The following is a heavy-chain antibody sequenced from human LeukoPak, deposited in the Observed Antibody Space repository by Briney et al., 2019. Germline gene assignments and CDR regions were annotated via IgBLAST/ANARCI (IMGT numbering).Heavy chain of an antibody. D-gene: IGHD1-1*01. V-gene: IGHV4-34*01. CDR3: ARGPLWYNTAFDI. J-gene: IGHJ3*02. CDR2: INHSGST. Sequence: PSETLSLTCAVYGGSFSGYYWSWIRQPPGKGLEWIGEINHSGSTNYNPSLKSRVTISVDTSKNQFSLKLSSVTAADTAVYYCARGPLWYNTAFDIWGQGTMVTVSS. CDR1: GGSFSGYY.